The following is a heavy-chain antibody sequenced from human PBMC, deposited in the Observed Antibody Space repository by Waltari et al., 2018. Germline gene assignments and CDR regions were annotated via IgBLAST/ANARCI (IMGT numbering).Heavy chain of an antibody. J-gene: IGHJ5*02. CDR3: VRIYFESSGHKLS. CDR1: GFTLSMSW. V-gene: IGHV3-74*01. CDR2: INNDGTTT. D-gene: IGHD3-22*01. Sequence: EVQLVESGGGLVQPGGSLRLSCAASGFTLSMSWMHWARQAPGKGLVWVSLINNDGTTTIYADSVKGRFTISRDNAENTLYLQKNSLRAEDTAVYYCVRIYFESSGHKLSWGQGTLVTVSS.